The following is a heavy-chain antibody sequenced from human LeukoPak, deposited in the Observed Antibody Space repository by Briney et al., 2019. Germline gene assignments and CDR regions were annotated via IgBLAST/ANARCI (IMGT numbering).Heavy chain of an antibody. CDR2: IYYSGST. J-gene: IGHJ4*02. CDR1: GGSISSYY. D-gene: IGHD6-13*01. Sequence: SETLSLTCTVSGGSISSYYWSWIRQPPGKGLEWIGYIYYSGSTNYNPSLKSRVTISVDTSKNQFSLKLSSVTAADTAVYYCARQGIAAAGGFDYWGQGTLVTVSS. CDR3: ARQGIAAAGGFDY. V-gene: IGHV4-59*01.